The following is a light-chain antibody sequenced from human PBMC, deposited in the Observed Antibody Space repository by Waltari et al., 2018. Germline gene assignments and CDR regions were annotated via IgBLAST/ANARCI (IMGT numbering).Light chain of an antibody. Sequence: QSALTQPASVSGSPGQSITFSCTGTSSFISWYQQYPGKAPKLIIYEGSKRASGVSNRFSGFRSGNTASLTISGLQAEDEADYYCCSYPGGSPVVFGGGTKLTVL. V-gene: IGLV2-23*01. CDR1: SSF. CDR2: EGS. CDR3: CSYPGGSPVV. J-gene: IGLJ2*01.